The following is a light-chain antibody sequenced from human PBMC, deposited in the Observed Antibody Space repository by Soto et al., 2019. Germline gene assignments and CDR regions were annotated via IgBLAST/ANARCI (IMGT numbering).Light chain of an antibody. J-gene: IGKJ1*01. CDR2: KAS. Sequence: DIHMTQSPSTLSASVGDRVTITCRASQSISVWLAWYQQKAGKAPNLLIYKASRLESGVPSRFSGSGSGTEFTLTISSLQPDDFATYYCQHYNSYSEAFGQGTKVDI. CDR1: QSISVW. CDR3: QHYNSYSEA. V-gene: IGKV1-5*03.